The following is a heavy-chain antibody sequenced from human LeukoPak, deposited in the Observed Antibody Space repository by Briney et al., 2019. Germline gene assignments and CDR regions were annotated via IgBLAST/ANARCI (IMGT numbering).Heavy chain of an antibody. Sequence: ASVKVSCKASGGTFSSYAISWVRQAPGQGLEWMGRIIPILGIANYAQKFQGRVTITADKSTSTAYMELSGLRSEDTAVYYCAREYSSSGRRYYYYYGMDVWGQGTTVTVSS. CDR2: IIPILGIA. CDR3: AREYSSSGRRYYYYYGMDV. CDR1: GGTFSSYA. D-gene: IGHD6-6*01. V-gene: IGHV1-69*04. J-gene: IGHJ6*02.